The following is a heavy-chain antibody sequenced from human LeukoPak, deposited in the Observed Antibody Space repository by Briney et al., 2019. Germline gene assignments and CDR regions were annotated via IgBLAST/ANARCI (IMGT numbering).Heavy chain of an antibody. CDR2: INPNSGDT. CDR3: ARDPGGELAPFDY. Sequence: GASVKVSCKASGYTFTGYIMHWVRQVPGQGLEWMGWINPNSGDTKYTQKFQGRVTLTRDTSISTAYMELNRLRSDDTAVYYCARDPGGELAPFDYWGQGTLVTVPS. D-gene: IGHD1-26*01. V-gene: IGHV1-2*02. J-gene: IGHJ4*02. CDR1: GYTFTGYI.